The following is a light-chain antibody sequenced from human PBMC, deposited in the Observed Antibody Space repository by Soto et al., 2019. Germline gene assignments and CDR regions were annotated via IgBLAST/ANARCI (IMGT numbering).Light chain of an antibody. V-gene: IGLV2-23*02. J-gene: IGLJ2*01. CDR1: SSDVGSYTL. CDR3: CSYGGYSTFVI. CDR2: EAD. Sequence: QSALTQPASVSGSPRQSITISCTGTSSDVGSYTLVSWYQQHPGKAPKLIIYEADKRPSGVSNRFSGSKSGNTASLTISGLQADDEADYHCCSYGGYSTFVIFGGGTKVTVL.